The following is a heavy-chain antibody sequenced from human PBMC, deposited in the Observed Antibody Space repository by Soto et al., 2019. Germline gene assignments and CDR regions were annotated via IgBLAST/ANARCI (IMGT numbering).Heavy chain of an antibody. CDR3: AKGHHRTYYDILTGLHLPDY. J-gene: IGHJ4*02. V-gene: IGHV3-23*01. Sequence: GGSLTLSCAASGFTFSSYWMRWVRQAPGKGLEWVSAISGSGGSTYYADSVKGRFTISRDNSKNTLYLQMNSLRAEDTAVYYCAKGHHRTYYDILTGLHLPDYWGQGTLVTVSS. CDR1: GFTFSSYW. D-gene: IGHD3-9*01. CDR2: ISGSGGST.